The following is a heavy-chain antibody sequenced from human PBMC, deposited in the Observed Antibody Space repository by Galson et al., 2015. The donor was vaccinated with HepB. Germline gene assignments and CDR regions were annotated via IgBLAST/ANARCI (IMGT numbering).Heavy chain of an antibody. CDR2: ISSSGSTI. J-gene: IGHJ6*03. CDR1: GFTFSDYY. V-gene: IGHV3-11*01. Sequence: SLRLSCAASGFTFSDYYMSWIRQAPGKGLEWVSYISSSGSTIYYADSVKGRFTISRDNAKNSLYLQMNSLRAEDTAVYNCARVYYYGTGYMDVWGKGTTVTVSS. D-gene: IGHD3-10*01. CDR3: ARVYYYGTGYMDV.